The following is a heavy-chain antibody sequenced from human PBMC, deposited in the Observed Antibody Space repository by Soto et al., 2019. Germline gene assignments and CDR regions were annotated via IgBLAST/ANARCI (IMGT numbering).Heavy chain of an antibody. CDR3: ARDPYDILTPDAFDI. CDR2: ISSSSSTI. J-gene: IGHJ3*02. CDR1: GFTFRSYS. D-gene: IGHD3-9*01. V-gene: IGHV3-48*01. Sequence: GGSLRLPCAASGFTFRSYSMNWVRQAPGKGLEWVSYISSSSSTIYYADSVKGRFTISRDNAKNSLYLQMNSLRAEDTAVYYCARDPYDILTPDAFDIWGQGTMVTVSS.